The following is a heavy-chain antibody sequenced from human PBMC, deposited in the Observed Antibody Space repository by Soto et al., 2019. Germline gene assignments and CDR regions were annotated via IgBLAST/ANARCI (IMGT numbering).Heavy chain of an antibody. CDR1: GFTFSIYA. Sequence: DGSLRLSCAASGFTFSIYAMSWVRHAPGQGLECVSAISGSGGSTYYAVSVKGRFTISRDNYENTLYLQVNSLRAEDTAVYNFTKEGGIVLMAPSQHWGKGTLVTVS. J-gene: IGHJ1*01. CDR3: TKEGGIVLMAPSQH. D-gene: IGHD2-8*01. V-gene: IGHV3-23*01. CDR2: ISGSGGST.